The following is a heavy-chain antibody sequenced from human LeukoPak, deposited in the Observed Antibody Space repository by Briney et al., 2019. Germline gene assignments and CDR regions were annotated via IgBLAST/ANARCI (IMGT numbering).Heavy chain of an antibody. V-gene: IGHV4-31*03. CDR2: IYYSGST. J-gene: IGHJ5*02. CDR3: ARGGGRAAAGTSNWFDP. D-gene: IGHD6-13*01. CDR1: GGSISSGGYY. Sequence: SKTLSLTCTVSGGSISSGGYYWSWIRQHPGKGLEWIGYIYYSGSTYYNPSLKSRVTISVDTSKNQFSLKLSSVTAADTAVYYCARGGGRAAAGTSNWFDPWGQGTLVTVSS.